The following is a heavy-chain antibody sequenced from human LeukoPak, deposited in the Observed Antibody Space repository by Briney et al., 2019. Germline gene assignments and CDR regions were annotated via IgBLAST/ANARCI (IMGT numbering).Heavy chain of an antibody. V-gene: IGHV1-46*01. D-gene: IGHD5-24*01. CDR1: GYTFTSYY. CDR3: ARESGEQERNYYFDY. J-gene: IGHJ4*02. CDR2: INPSGGST. Sequence: ASVKVSCKASGYTFTSYYMHWVRQAPGQGLEWMGIINPSGGSTSYAQKFQGRVTMTRDMSTSTVYMELSSLRSEDTAVYYCARESGEQERNYYFDYWGQGTLVTVSS.